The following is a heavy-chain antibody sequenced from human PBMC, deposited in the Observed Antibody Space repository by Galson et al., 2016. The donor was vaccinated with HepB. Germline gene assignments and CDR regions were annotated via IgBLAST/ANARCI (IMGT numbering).Heavy chain of an antibody. J-gene: IGHJ6*02. V-gene: IGHV3-23*01. CDR1: GFTFTNYA. CDR3: ARRLGRDVANYHYYSLDV. CDR2: ISDSGGST. Sequence: SLRLSCAASGFTFTNYAMSWVRQAPGKGLEWVSTISDSGGSTYYADSVKGRFTFSRDNSKNTLSLQMNTLRAEDTAVYYCARRLGRDVANYHYYSLDVWGQGTTVTVSS. D-gene: IGHD3-16*01.